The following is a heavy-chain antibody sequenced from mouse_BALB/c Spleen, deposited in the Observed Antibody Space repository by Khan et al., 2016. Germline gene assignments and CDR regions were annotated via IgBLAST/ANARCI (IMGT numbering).Heavy chain of an antibody. V-gene: IGHV4-1*02. J-gene: IGHJ3*01. CDR1: GFDFSRYW. CDR3: VREAYYGWFIY. D-gene: IGHD2-10*01. Sequence: EVKLLESGDDLVQPGGSLKLSCAASGFDFSRYWMNWVRQAPGKGLEWIGEINSDSSTINYAPSLKDKFIISRDNAKNTLYLQMNKVRSEDTALYYCVREAYYGWFIYWGQGTLVTVSA. CDR2: INSDSSTI.